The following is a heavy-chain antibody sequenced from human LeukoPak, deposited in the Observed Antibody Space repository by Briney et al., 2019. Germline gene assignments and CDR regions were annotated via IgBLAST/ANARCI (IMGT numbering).Heavy chain of an antibody. D-gene: IGHD2-21*02. Sequence: PGGPLRLSCAASGFTFNTYAMSWVRQAPGKRLEWVSGIGGSGSSTYYAESVKGRFTISRDNSKNTLYLQMNSLRAEDTAAYYCAKAVDDYFFDYWGQGTLVTVSS. J-gene: IGHJ4*02. CDR2: IGGSGSST. CDR1: GFTFNTYA. V-gene: IGHV3-23*01. CDR3: AKAVDDYFFDY.